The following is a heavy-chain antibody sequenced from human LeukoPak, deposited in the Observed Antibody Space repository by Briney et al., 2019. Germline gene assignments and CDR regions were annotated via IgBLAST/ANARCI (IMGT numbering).Heavy chain of an antibody. Sequence: ASVKVSCKASGYPFTDYFIHWARQAPGQGLEWMGWINPNSGGTNYAQKFQGRVTMTRDTSISTAYMELSRLRSDDTAVYYCARANWELLDYWGQGTLVTVSS. CDR2: INPNSGGT. D-gene: IGHD1-26*01. CDR1: GYPFTDYF. J-gene: IGHJ4*02. V-gene: IGHV1-2*02. CDR3: ARANWELLDY.